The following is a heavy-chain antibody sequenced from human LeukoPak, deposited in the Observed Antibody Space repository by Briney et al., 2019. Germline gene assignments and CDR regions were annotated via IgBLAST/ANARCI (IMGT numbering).Heavy chain of an antibody. CDR2: INPSGGST. CDR3: ARDNSVGGIAWWFDP. J-gene: IGHJ5*02. CDR1: GYTFTTFF. Sequence: ASVKVSCKASGYTFTTFFMHWVRQAPGQGLEWMGIINPSGGSTSYAQKFQGRVTMTRDMSTSTVYMELSSLTSEDTAVYYCARDNSVGGIAWWFDPWGQGTLVTVYS. D-gene: IGHD3-10*01. V-gene: IGHV1-46*01.